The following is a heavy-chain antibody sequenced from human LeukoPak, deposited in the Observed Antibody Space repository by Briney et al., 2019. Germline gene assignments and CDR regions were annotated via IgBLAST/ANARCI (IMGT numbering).Heavy chain of an antibody. CDR1: GLIVTNNY. D-gene: IGHD6-13*01. Sequence: GGSLRLSCAASGLIVTNNYMSWVRQAPGKGLEWVSVIYVGGTTYYPDSLKGRFSISADSSKNTLYLQMNSLRAEDTAVYYCAKPAAAGTWNWFDPWGQGTLVTVSS. V-gene: IGHV3-66*01. CDR2: IYVGGTT. J-gene: IGHJ5*02. CDR3: AKPAAAGTWNWFDP.